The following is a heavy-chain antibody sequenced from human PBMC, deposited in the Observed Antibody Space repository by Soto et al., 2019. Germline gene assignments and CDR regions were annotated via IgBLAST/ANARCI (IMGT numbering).Heavy chain of an antibody. CDR1: GGTFSSYT. V-gene: IGHV1-69*02. J-gene: IGHJ6*03. CDR3: ARVQYYDFWSGYYPHGFYYYYMDV. CDR2: IIPILGIA. D-gene: IGHD3-3*01. Sequence: GASVKVSCKASGGTFSSYTISWVRQAPGQGLEWMGRIIPILGIANYAQKFQGRVTITADKSTSTAYMELSSLRSEDTAVYYCARVQYYDFWSGYYPHGFYYYYMDVWGKGTTVTVSS.